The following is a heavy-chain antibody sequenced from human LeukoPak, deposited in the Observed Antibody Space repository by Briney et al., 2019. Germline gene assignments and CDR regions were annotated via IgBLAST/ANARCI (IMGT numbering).Heavy chain of an antibody. J-gene: IGHJ4*02. CDR3: ARDRGFYDTSPPD. CDR2: IYTDGST. D-gene: IGHD3-22*01. CDR1: GFTVSNNY. V-gene: IGHV3-53*01. Sequence: GGSLRLSCAASGFTVSNNYLSWVRQAPGKGLEWVSVIYTDGSTYYAGSVKGRFTISRDNSKNTLYLQMSSLRAEDTAVYYCARDRGFYDTSPPDWGQGTLVTVSS.